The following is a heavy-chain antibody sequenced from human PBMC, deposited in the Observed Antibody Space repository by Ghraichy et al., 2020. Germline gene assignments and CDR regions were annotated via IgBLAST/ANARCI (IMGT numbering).Heavy chain of an antibody. CDR1: GGTFSSYA. CDR2: IIPIFGTA. J-gene: IGHJ6*02. V-gene: IGHV1-69*13. Sequence: SVKVSCKASGGTFSSYAISWVRQAPGQGLEWMGGIIPIFGTANYAQKFQGRVTITADESTSTAYMELSSLRSEDTAVYYCARETYSTLGYYYYGMDVWGQGTTVTVSS. D-gene: IGHD4-11*01. CDR3: ARETYSTLGYYYYGMDV.